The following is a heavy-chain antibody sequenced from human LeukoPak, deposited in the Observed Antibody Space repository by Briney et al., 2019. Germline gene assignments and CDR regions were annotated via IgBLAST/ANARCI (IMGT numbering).Heavy chain of an antibody. CDR2: INPNSGGT. CDR1: GCTFTGYY. V-gene: IGHV1-2*02. CDR3: ARDSPSLYCGGDCSSRYFDL. Sequence: ASVKVSCKASGCTFTGYYMHWVRQAPGQGLEWMGWINPNSGGTHYARKFQGRVTMTRDTSMSTAYMELSRLRSDDTAVYYCARDSPSLYCGGDCSSRYFDLWGRGTLVTVSS. J-gene: IGHJ2*01. D-gene: IGHD2-21*01.